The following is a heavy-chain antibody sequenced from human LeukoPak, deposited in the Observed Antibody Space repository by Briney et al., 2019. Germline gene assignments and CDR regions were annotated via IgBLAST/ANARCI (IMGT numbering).Heavy chain of an antibody. CDR1: GGSISSSSYY. CDR2: IYYSGST. D-gene: IGHD3-16*01. V-gene: IGHV4-39*01. J-gene: IGHJ3*02. CDR3: AWGPDDAFDI. Sequence: SETLSLTCTVSGGSISSSSYYWGWIRQPPGKGLEWIGSIYYSGSTYYNPSLKSRVTISVDTSKNQFSLKLSSVTAADTAVYYCAWGPDDAFDIWGQGTMVTVSS.